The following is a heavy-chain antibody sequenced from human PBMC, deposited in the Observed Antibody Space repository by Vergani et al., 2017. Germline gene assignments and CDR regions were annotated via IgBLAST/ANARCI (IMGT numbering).Heavy chain of an antibody. V-gene: IGHV1-8*01. CDR1: GYTFTSYD. CDR3: ARGRKRGYCSSTSCFYWFDP. Sequence: QVPLVQSGAAVKKPGASVKVSCTASGYTFTSYDINWVRQATGQGLEWMGWMNPNSGNTGYAQKFQGRVTMTRNTSISTAYMELSSLRSEDTAVYYCARGRKRGYCSSTSCFYWFDPWGQGTLVTVSS. D-gene: IGHD2-2*01. J-gene: IGHJ5*02. CDR2: MNPNSGNT.